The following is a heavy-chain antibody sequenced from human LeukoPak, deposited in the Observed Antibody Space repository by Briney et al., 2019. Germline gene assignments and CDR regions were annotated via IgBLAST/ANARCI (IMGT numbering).Heavy chain of an antibody. CDR2: SYTSGST. CDR1: GGSISSYY. J-gene: IGHJ5*02. CDR3: AGAAGHFNWFDP. Sequence: SETLSLTCTVSGGSISSYYWSWIRQPPGKGLEWIGYSYTSGSTNYNPSLKSRVTISVDTSKNQFSLKLSSVTAADTAVYYCAGAAGHFNWFDPWGQGTLVTVSS. V-gene: IGHV4-4*09. D-gene: IGHD6-13*01.